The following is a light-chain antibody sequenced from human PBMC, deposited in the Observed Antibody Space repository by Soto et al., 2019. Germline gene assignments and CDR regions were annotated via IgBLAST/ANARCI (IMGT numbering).Light chain of an antibody. J-gene: IGKJ5*01. V-gene: IGKV1-9*01. CDR2: AAS. CDR1: QGISSS. Sequence: DLQLTQSPSVLSASVGDRVTITCRASQGISSSLVWYQQRPGKAPKLLIDAASTLQSGIPLRFSGSGSGTEFTLTISSLQPEDFATYYCQQVISYPITFGQGTRLDIK. CDR3: QQVISYPIT.